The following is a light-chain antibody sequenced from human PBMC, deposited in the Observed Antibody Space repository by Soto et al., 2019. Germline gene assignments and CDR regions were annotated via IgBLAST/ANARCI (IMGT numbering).Light chain of an antibody. Sequence: DIQMTQSPSSLSASVGDRVTITCRASQSISSYLNWYQQKPGKAPKLLIYAASSLQSGVPSRFSGSGSGTDFTLTTSSLQPGDFATYHCQQSYSIPYTFGQGTKLETK. J-gene: IGKJ2*01. CDR3: QQSYSIPYT. CDR2: AAS. V-gene: IGKV1-39*01. CDR1: QSISSY.